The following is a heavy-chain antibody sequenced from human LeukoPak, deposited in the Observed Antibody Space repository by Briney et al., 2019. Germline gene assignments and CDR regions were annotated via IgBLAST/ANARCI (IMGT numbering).Heavy chain of an antibody. J-gene: IGHJ3*02. CDR2: ISSSSSYI. CDR1: GFTFSSYS. CDR3: ASSVPAATGEGDAFDI. D-gene: IGHD2-2*01. V-gene: IGHV3-21*04. Sequence: PGGSLRLSCAASGFTFSSYSMNWVRQAPGKGLEWVSSISSSSSYIYYADSVKGRFTISRDNAKNSLYLQMSSLRSEDTAVYYCASSVPAATGEGDAFDIWGQGTMVTVSS.